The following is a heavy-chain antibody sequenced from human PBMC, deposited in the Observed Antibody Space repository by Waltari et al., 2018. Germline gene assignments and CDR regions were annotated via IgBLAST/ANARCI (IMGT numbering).Heavy chain of an antibody. V-gene: IGHV3-74*01. J-gene: IGHJ4*02. D-gene: IGHD3-22*01. CDR1: GFTFSDYW. CDR2: INSDGVIG. CDR3: ARGRGEFFYDSSGCWY. Sequence: EVQLVESGGGFVQPGGSLRLSCAASGFTFSDYWMPWVRQAPGKGMVWVASINSDGVIGNHVDSLNGRFTVSRDNAKNTLYLQLNSLRSEDTAVYYCARGRGEFFYDSSGCWYWGQGILVTVSS.